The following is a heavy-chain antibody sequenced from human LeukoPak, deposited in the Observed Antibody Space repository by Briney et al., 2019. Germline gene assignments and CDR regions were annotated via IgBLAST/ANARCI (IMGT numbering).Heavy chain of an antibody. CDR1: GFTFSNYW. V-gene: IGHV3-7*01. CDR2: IKQDGSEK. CDR3: ASSFSSGWHVADYFDY. D-gene: IGHD6-19*01. Sequence: GGSLRLSCAASGFTFSNYWMSWVRQVPGKGLEWVANIKQDGSEKYYVDSVKGRFTISRDNAKNSVYLQMNSLRVEDTAVYYCASSFSSGWHVADYFDYWGQGTLVTVSS. J-gene: IGHJ4*02.